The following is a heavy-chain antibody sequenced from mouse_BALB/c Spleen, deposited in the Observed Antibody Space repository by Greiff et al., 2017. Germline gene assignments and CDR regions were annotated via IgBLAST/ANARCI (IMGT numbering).Heavy chain of an antibody. CDR2: ISSGGST. D-gene: IGHD1-1*01. V-gene: IGHV5-6-5*01. J-gene: IGHJ4*01. Sequence: DVQLVESGGGLVKPGGSLKLSCAASGFTFSSYAMSWVRQTPEKRLEWVASISSGGSTYYPDSVKGRFTISRDNARNILYLQMSSLRSEDTAMYYCARCRCYYVDAMDYWGQGTSVTVSS. CDR1: GFTFSSYA. CDR3: ARCRCYYVDAMDY.